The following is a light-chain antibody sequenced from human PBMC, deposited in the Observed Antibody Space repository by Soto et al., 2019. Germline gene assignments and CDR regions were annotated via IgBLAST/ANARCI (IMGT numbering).Light chain of an antibody. CDR2: AAS. V-gene: IGKV1-27*01. J-gene: IGKJ5*01. CDR3: QKYRRVIT. Sequence: DIQMTQSPSSLSASVGDRVTITCRASQGISSYLAWYQQKLGKVPKLLISAASTLQSGVPSRFSGSGSGEDFTLTISSLQPGDVATYYWQKYRRVITFGQGKRLEIK. CDR1: QGISSY.